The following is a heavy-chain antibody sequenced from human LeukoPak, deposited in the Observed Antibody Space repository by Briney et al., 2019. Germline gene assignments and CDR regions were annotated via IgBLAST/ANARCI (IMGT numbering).Heavy chain of an antibody. D-gene: IGHD5-18*01. Sequence: GGSLRLSCAASGFTFDDYAMHWVRQAPGKGLEWVSGISWNSGSIGCADSVKGRFTISRDNAKNSLYLQMNSLRAEDTALYYCAKGIVDTAMAGAFDIWGQGTMVTVSS. CDR2: ISWNSGSI. CDR1: GFTFDDYA. V-gene: IGHV3-9*01. CDR3: AKGIVDTAMAGAFDI. J-gene: IGHJ3*02.